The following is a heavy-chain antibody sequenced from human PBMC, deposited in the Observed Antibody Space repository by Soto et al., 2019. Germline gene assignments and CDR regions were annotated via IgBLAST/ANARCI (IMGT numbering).Heavy chain of an antibody. D-gene: IGHD3-3*01. Sequence: QVQLVESGGGVVQPGRSLRLSCAASGFTFSSYGMHWVRQAPGKGLEWVAVISYEGSNKYYADSVKGRFTISRDNSKNTLYLQMNSLRAEDTAVYYCAKSPGGYYSFDIWGQGTMVTVSS. CDR3: AKSPGGYYSFDI. V-gene: IGHV3-30*18. CDR1: GFTFSSYG. CDR2: ISYEGSNK. J-gene: IGHJ3*02.